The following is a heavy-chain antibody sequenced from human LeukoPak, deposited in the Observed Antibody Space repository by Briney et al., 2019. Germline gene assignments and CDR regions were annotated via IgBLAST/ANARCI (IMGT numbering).Heavy chain of an antibody. CDR1: GFKFSTYA. CDR3: ARGVNYFVLEY. J-gene: IGHJ4*02. Sequence: GGSLRLSCAASGFKFSTYAMSWVRQAPGKGLEWVSCINGRGVSTYYADSVKGRFTISRDNSKNTLYLQMNSLRAEDTAVYYCARGVNYFVLEYWGQGTLVTISS. D-gene: IGHD3-10*02. CDR2: INGRGVST. V-gene: IGHV3-23*01.